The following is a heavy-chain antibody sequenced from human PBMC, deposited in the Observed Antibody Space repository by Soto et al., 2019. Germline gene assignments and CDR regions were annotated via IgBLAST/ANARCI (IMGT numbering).Heavy chain of an antibody. CDR1: GYTFTSYG. D-gene: IGHD5-18*01. V-gene: IGHV1-18*01. J-gene: IGHJ4*02. Sequence: QVQLVQSGAEVKKPGASVKVSCKASGYTFTSYGISWVRQAPGQGLEWMGWISGYNGNTNYAQKLQGRVTITTDTSTSTAYMELRSRISDDTAVYYCARDVGYGLIDYWGQGTLVTVSS. CDR3: ARDVGYGLIDY. CDR2: ISGYNGNT.